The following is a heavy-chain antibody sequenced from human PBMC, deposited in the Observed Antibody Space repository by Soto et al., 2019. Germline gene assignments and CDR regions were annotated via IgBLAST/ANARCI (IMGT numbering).Heavy chain of an antibody. Sequence: ASVKVSCKASGYTFTSYGISWVRQAPGQGLEWMGWISAYNGNTNYAQKLQGRVTMTTDTSTSTAYMELRSLRSDDTAVYYCARDKRTTVFSREKNWFDPWGQGTLVTVSS. CDR3: ARDKRTTVFSREKNWFDP. CDR1: GYTFTSYG. V-gene: IGHV1-18*01. D-gene: IGHD4-17*01. CDR2: ISAYNGNT. J-gene: IGHJ5*02.